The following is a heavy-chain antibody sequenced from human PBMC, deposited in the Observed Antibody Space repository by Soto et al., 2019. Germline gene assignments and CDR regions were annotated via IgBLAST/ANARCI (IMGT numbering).Heavy chain of an antibody. CDR1: GFTFSSYA. Sequence: EVQLLESGGGLVQPGGSLRLSCAASGFTFSSYATSWVRQAPGKGLEWVSAISGSGGSTYYADSVKGRFTISRDNSKNTLYLQMNSLRAEDTAVYYCAKDQVVRGVIFWFDPWGQGTLVTVSS. CDR2: ISGSGGST. V-gene: IGHV3-23*01. D-gene: IGHD3-10*01. CDR3: AKDQVVRGVIFWFDP. J-gene: IGHJ5*02.